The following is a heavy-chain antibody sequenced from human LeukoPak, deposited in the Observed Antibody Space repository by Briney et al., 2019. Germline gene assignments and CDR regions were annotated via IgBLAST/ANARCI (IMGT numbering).Heavy chain of an antibody. CDR1: GGSFSGYY. V-gene: IGHV4-34*01. CDR3: ARGRGPIAAAGTPRPPYFDY. J-gene: IGHJ4*02. Sequence: PSETLSLTCAVYGGSFSGYYWSWIRQPPGKGLEWIGEINHSGSTNYNPSLKSRVTISVDTPKNQFSLKLSSVTAADTAVYYCARGRGPIAAAGTPRPPYFDYWGQGTLVTVSS. CDR2: INHSGST. D-gene: IGHD6-13*01.